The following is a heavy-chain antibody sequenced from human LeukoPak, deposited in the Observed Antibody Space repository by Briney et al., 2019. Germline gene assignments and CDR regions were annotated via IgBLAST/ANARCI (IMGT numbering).Heavy chain of an antibody. V-gene: IGHV3-30*18. J-gene: IGHJ4*02. D-gene: IGHD1-1*01. CDR3: AKDLSGIELEGPLGFDY. CDR1: GFTFSSYG. CDR2: ISYDGSNK. Sequence: PGGSLRLSCAASGFTFSSYGMHWVRQAPGKGLEWVAVISYDGSNKYYADSVKGRFTISRDNSKNTLYLQMNSLRAEDTAVYYCAKDLSGIELEGPLGFDYWGQGTLVTVSS.